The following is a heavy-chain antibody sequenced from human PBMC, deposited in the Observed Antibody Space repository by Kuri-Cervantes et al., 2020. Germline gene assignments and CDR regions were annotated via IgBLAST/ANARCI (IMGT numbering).Heavy chain of an antibody. Sequence: GGSLRLSCAASGFAFSSYAMTWVRQAPGKGLEWVSLIDGITRTTKYLDSMKGRFTISRDNSKNTLYLQMNSLRADDTAIYCCAKVNSPTVTKPRGHYFDSWGQGTLVTVSS. CDR2: IDGITRTT. CDR1: GFAFSSYA. V-gene: IGHV3-23*05. D-gene: IGHD4-17*01. J-gene: IGHJ4*02. CDR3: AKVNSPTVTKPRGHYFDS.